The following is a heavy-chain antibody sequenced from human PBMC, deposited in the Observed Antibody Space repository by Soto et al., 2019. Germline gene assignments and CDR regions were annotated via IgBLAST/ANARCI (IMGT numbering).Heavy chain of an antibody. Sequence: QVQLVESGGGVVQPGTSLRLSCAPSGFSFSSYPMHWVRQAPGKGLEWVAFISYDGSDKHYADSVKGRFSISRDNSKNWLKRKGNGWRGGDTGVYYCGGGGGIGFFRATCRAVGAKGPTVTVSS. CDR3: GGGGGIGFFRATCRAV. CDR1: GFSFSSYP. V-gene: IGHV3-30-3*01. J-gene: IGHJ6*03. CDR2: ISYDGSDK. D-gene: IGHD3-3*01.